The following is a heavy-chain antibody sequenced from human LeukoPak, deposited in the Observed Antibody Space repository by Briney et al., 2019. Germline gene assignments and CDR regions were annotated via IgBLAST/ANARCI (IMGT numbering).Heavy chain of an antibody. Sequence: ASVKVSCKASGYTFTGYYMHWVRQAPGQGLEWMGWINPNSGGTNYAQKFQGRVTMTRDTSISTAYMELSRLRSDDTAVYYCARGVTDYYYYYMDVWGKGTTVTVSS. D-gene: IGHD1-14*01. CDR1: GYTFTGYY. V-gene: IGHV1-2*02. CDR3: ARGVTDYYYYYMDV. CDR2: INPNSGGT. J-gene: IGHJ6*03.